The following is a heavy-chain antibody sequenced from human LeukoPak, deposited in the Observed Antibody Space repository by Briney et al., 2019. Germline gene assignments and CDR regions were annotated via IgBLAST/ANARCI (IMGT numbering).Heavy chain of an antibody. Sequence: GGSLRLSCAASGFTFSSYAMSWVRQAPGKGLEWVSAISGSGGSTYYADSVKGRFTISRDNSKNTLYLQMNSLRAEDTAVYYCAKDRGLRYFDWLSPYAFDIWGQGTMVTVSS. J-gene: IGHJ3*02. D-gene: IGHD3-9*01. CDR1: GFTFSSYA. V-gene: IGHV3-23*01. CDR3: AKDRGLRYFDWLSPYAFDI. CDR2: ISGSGGST.